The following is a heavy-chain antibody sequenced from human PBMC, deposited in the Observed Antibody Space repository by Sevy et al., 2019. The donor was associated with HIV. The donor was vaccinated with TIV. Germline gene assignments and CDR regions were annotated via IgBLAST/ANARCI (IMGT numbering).Heavy chain of an antibody. CDR3: ARRPDFGRVIPTGVMDV. D-gene: IGHD3-3*01. J-gene: IGHJ6*02. V-gene: IGHV3-23*01. Sequence: GGSLRLSCVASGFTFSSYNMNWVRQTPGKGLQWVSVISDSGGSTYYADSVKGRFTISRDNSKNTMYLQMNSLRAEDTAVYYCARRPDFGRVIPTGVMDVWGQGSAVTVSS. CDR1: GFTFSSYN. CDR2: ISDSGGST.